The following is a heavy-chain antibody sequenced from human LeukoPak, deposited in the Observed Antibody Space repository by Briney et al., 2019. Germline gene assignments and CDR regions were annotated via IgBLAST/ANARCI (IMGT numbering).Heavy chain of an antibody. CDR1: GYTFTGYY. CDR2: INPNSGGT. J-gene: IGHJ5*02. Sequence: PWASVKVSCKASGYTFTGYYMHWVRQAPGQGLEWMGWINPNSGGTNYAQKFQGRVTMTRDTSISTAYMELSRLRSDDTAVYYCARDIREYSSSSWFDPWGQGTLVTVSS. CDR3: ARDIREYSSSSWFDP. D-gene: IGHD6-6*01. V-gene: IGHV1-2*02.